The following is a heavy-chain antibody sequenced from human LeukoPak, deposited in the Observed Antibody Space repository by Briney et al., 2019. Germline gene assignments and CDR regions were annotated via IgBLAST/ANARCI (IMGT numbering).Heavy chain of an antibody. D-gene: IGHD2-8*01. CDR2: ISSSGSTI. V-gene: IGHV3-11*04. CDR1: GFTFSDYY. CDR3: AKDRCSNGVGCYYYYMDG. Sequence: GGSLRLSCAASGFTFSDYYMSSIRQAPGKGLGWVSYISSSGSTIYYADSVKGRFTISRDNAKNSLYLQMNSLRAEDTAVYYCAKDRCSNGVGCYYYYMDGGGKGTTVTISS. J-gene: IGHJ6*03.